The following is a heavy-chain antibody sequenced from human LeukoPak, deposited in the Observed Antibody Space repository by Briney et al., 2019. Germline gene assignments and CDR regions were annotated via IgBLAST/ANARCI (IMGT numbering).Heavy chain of an antibody. CDR2: ISSSGSST. J-gene: IGHJ4*02. V-gene: IGHV3-23*01. D-gene: IGHD3-16*01. CDR1: GFTFRSYA. CDR3: AKDGPASWGYFDY. Sequence: PGGSLRLSCAASGFTFRSYAMNWVRQAPGKGLEWVSTISSSGSSTYYPDSVKGRFTISRDNSKNTLYLVMNSLRAEDMAEYYCAKDGPASWGYFDYWGQGTLVTVSS.